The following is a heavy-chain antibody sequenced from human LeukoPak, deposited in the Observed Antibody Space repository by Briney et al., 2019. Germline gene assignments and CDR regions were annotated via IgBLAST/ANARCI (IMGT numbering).Heavy chain of an antibody. CDR1: GGSIGNTIYY. D-gene: IGHD6-19*01. CDR3: ARHGPYSSGWGTNWFDP. Sequence: SETLSLTCTVSGGSIGNTIYYWGWIRQPPGKGLEWIGSLYYSGSTYYNPSLKSRVTISVDTSKNQFFLNLSSVTAADTAVYYCARHGPYSSGWGTNWFDPWGQGTLVTVSS. V-gene: IGHV4-39*01. CDR2: LYYSGST. J-gene: IGHJ5*02.